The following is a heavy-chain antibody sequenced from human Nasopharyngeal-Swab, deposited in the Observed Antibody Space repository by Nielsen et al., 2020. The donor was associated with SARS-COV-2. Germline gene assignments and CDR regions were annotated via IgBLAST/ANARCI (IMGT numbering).Heavy chain of an antibody. CDR1: GFTFSDYY. CDR3: ARSHKGYSYGYTNYYGMDV. D-gene: IGHD5-18*01. J-gene: IGHJ6*02. CDR2: ISSSGSTI. Sequence: GGSLRLSCAASGFTFSDYYMSWIRQAPGKGLEWVSYISSSGSTIYYADSVKGRFTISRDNAKNSLYLQMNSLRAEDTAGYYCARSHKGYSYGYTNYYGMDVWGQGTTVTVSS. V-gene: IGHV3-11*01.